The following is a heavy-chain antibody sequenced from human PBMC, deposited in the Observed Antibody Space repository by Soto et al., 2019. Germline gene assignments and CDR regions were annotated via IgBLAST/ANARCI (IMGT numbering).Heavy chain of an antibody. D-gene: IGHD4-17*01. CDR3: AKGRSNGDYFDY. CDR1: GFTFSSYA. V-gene: IGHV3-23*01. J-gene: IGHJ4*02. CDR2: ISGNGGST. Sequence: QLGGSLRLSCAASGFTFSSYAMSWVRQAPGKGLEWVSAISGNGGSTYYADSVKGRFTISRDNSKNTLYLQMNSLRAEDTAVYYCAKGRSNGDYFDYWGQGTLVTVSS.